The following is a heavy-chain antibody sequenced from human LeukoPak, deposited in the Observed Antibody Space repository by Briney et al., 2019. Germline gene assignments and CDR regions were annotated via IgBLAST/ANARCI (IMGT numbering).Heavy chain of an antibody. V-gene: IGHV3-23*01. CDR2: ISGSGGST. D-gene: IGHD3-22*01. CDR1: GFTFSSYA. CDR3: ARQLNYYDSSGYYLEAFDI. Sequence: GGSLRLSCAASGFTFSSYAMSWVRQAPGKGLEWVSAISGSGGSTYYADSVKGRFTISRDNAKNSLYLQMNSLRAEDTAVYYCARQLNYYDSSGYYLEAFDIWGQGTMVTVSS. J-gene: IGHJ3*02.